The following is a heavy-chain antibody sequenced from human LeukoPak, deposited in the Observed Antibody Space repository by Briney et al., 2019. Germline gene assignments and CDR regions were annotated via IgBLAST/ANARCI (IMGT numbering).Heavy chain of an antibody. CDR2: THFSGTT. Sequence: SETLSLTCSVSGGSISRHYWTWIRQPPGKELEWIGYTHFSGTTNYNPSLKSRATISLDRAKNQISLTLTSVTAADTAVYFCARPKAAGSYDFWGQGTLVTVSS. D-gene: IGHD6-13*01. CDR1: GGSISRHY. V-gene: IGHV4-59*11. J-gene: IGHJ4*02. CDR3: ARPKAAGSYDF.